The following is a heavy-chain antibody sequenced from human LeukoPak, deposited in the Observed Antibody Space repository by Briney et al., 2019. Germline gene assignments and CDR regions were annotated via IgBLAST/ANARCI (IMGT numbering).Heavy chain of an antibody. V-gene: IGHV1-3*01. D-gene: IGHD6-13*01. CDR3: ARDGMGRSWPDYYFDY. J-gene: IGHJ4*02. Sequence: ASVKVSCKASGYTFTSYAMQWVRQAPGQRLEWMGWINAGNGNTKYSQKFQGRVTITRDTSASTAYMELSSLRSEDTAVYYCARDGMGRSWPDYYFDYWGKGTLVT. CDR1: GYTFTSYA. CDR2: INAGNGNT.